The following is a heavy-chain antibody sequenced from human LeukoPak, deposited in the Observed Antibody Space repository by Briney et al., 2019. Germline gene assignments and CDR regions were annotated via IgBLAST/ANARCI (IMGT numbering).Heavy chain of an antibody. D-gene: IGHD3-10*02. Sequence: GGSLRLSCAASGFTFSSYEVNWVRQAPGKGLEWVSYISSSGSTIYYADSVKGRFTISRDNSKNTLYLQMNSLRAEDTAVYYCAELGITMIGGVWGKGTTVTISS. CDR3: AELGITMIGGV. CDR2: ISSSGSTI. J-gene: IGHJ6*04. V-gene: IGHV3-48*03. CDR1: GFTFSSYE.